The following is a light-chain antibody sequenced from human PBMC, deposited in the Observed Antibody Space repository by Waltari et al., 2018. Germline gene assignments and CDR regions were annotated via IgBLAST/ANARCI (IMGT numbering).Light chain of an antibody. CDR3: QQYDISSLT. J-gene: IGKJ4*01. V-gene: IGKV3D-20*01. Sequence: CGASRSCSTTYFSCYPQKPGQAPTLLVYDASSRATGIPDRFSGSGSGTYFSLTISSLEPEDFAVYYCQQYDISSLTFGGGTKVEIK. CDR2: DAS. CDR1: RSCSTTY.